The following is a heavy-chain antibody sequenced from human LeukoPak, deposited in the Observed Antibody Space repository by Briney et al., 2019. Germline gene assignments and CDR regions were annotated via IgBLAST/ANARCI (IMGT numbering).Heavy chain of an antibody. D-gene: IGHD3-22*01. J-gene: IGHJ4*02. V-gene: IGHV3-23*01. CDR3: AKETGEYYFDTSGNQMFDY. Sequence: GGSLRLSCAASAFTFSSYAMSWVLQAPGKGLEWVSGISGSGGSTYYADSVSGRFTISRDNSKNTLYLHMNSLRAEDTALYYCAKETGEYYFDTSGNQMFDYWGQGTLVTVSS. CDR2: ISGSGGST. CDR1: AFTFSSYA.